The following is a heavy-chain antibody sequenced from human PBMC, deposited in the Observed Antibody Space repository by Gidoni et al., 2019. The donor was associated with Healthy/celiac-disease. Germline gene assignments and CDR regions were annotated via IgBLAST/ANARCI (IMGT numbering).Heavy chain of an antibody. D-gene: IGHD1-26*01. Sequence: QITLKESGPTLVKPTQTLTLTCTFSGFSLSTSGVGVGWIRQPPGKALEWLALIYWDDDKRYSPSLKSRLTITKDTSKNQVVLTMTNMDPVDTATYYCAHRLTNWELRTYYFDYWGQGTLVTVSS. J-gene: IGHJ4*02. CDR2: IYWDDDK. CDR1: GFSLSTSGVG. V-gene: IGHV2-5*02. CDR3: AHRLTNWELRTYYFDY.